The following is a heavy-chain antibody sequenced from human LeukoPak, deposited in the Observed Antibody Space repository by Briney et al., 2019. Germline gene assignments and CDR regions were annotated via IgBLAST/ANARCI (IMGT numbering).Heavy chain of an antibody. CDR2: ISSSSSYI. J-gene: IGHJ6*02. V-gene: IGHV3-21*01. Sequence: GGSLRLSCAASGFTSSSYSMNWVRQAPGKGLEWVSSISSSSSYIYYADSVKGRFTISRDNAKNSLYLQMNSLRAEDTAVYYCARTTVTRYYGMDVWGQGTTVTVSS. D-gene: IGHD4-17*01. CDR3: ARTTVTRYYGMDV. CDR1: GFTSSSYS.